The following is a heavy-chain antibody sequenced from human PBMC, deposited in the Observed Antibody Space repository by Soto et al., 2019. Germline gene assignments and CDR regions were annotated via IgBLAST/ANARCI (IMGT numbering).Heavy chain of an antibody. J-gene: IGHJ5*02. V-gene: IGHV1-3*01. CDR1: GYTFTSYA. CDR3: ARGDGGSLRFDP. CDR2: INAGNGNP. D-gene: IGHD2-15*01. Sequence: QVQLVQSGAEVKKPGASVKVSCKASGYTFTSYAMHWVRQAPGQRLEWMGWINAGNGNPKYSQKFQGRDTITRDTSASTDYMELSSLRSEDTAVYYCARGDGGSLRFDPWGQGTLVTVSS.